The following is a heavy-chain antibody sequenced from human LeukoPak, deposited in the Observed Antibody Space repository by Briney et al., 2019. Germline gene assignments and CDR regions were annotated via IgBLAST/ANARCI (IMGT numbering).Heavy chain of an antibody. CDR3: ARGPEEKSSPFSNWFDP. Sequence: GSSVTVSCKASGGTFSSYAISWVRQAPGQGLEWMGGIIPIFGTANYAQKFQGRVTITADESTSTAYMELSSLRSEDTAVYYYARGPEEKSSPFSNWFDPWGQGTLVTVSS. V-gene: IGHV1-69*01. CDR2: IIPIFGTA. CDR1: GGTFSSYA. J-gene: IGHJ5*02. D-gene: IGHD2-2*01.